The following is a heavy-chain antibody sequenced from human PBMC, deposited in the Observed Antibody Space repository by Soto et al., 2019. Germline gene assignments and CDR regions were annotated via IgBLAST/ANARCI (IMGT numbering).Heavy chain of an antibody. J-gene: IGHJ4*02. Sequence: EVQLVESGGGLARPGGSLRLSCAASDVTFSAWVRQAPGKGLEWVSSIGSSTAYIYYAASVKGRFTISRDDGKNTLYLQMNSLRVEDTAVYYCARVNNNGPRTWGYFDYWGRGALVTVSS. D-gene: IGHD3-16*01. CDR1: DVTFSA. CDR3: ARVNNNGPRTWGYFDY. V-gene: IGHV3-21*06. CDR2: IGSSTAYI.